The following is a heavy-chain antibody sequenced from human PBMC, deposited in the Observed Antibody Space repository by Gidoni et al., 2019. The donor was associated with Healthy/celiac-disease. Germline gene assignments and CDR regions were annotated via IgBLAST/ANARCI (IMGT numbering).Heavy chain of an antibody. CDR3: ASGGFDL. J-gene: IGHJ2*01. D-gene: IGHD3-16*01. V-gene: IGHV3-21*01. Sequence: EVQLVAAGGGLVKPGGSLRLSCAASGFTFSSYSRNWVRQAPGKGLEWVSSISSSSIYIYSADSGKGRFTISRDNAKNSLYLQMNSRRSEDTSVYYCASGGFDLWGRGTLVTVSS. CDR1: GFTFSSYS. CDR2: ISSSSIYI.